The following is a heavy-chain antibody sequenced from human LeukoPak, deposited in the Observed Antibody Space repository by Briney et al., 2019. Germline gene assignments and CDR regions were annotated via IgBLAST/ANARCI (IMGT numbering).Heavy chain of an antibody. V-gene: IGHV3-33*01. CDR2: IWYDGRTK. CDR3: AREWGRIAVAGGPGY. D-gene: IGHD6-19*01. J-gene: IGHJ4*02. CDR1: GFTFSNYG. Sequence: GGSLRLSCAASGFTFSNYGMHWVRQAPDKGLEWVALIWYDGRTKFHADSVKGRFTISRDNSKNTLYLQMDSLRDEDTAVYYCAREWGRIAVAGGPGYWGQGTRVTVSS.